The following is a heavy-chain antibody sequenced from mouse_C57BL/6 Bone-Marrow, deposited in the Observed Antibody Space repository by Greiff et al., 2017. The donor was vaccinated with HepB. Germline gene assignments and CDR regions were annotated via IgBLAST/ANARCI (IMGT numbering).Heavy chain of an antibody. CDR3: ARSDDEGFDY. V-gene: IGHV1-69*01. Sequence: VKQSCKASGYTFTSYWMHWVKQRPGQGLEWIGEIDPSDSYTNYNQKFKGKSTLTVDKSSSTAYMQLSSLTSEDSAVYYCARSDDEGFDYWGQGTTLTVSS. D-gene: IGHD2-12*01. CDR1: GYTFTSYW. J-gene: IGHJ2*01. CDR2: IDPSDSYT.